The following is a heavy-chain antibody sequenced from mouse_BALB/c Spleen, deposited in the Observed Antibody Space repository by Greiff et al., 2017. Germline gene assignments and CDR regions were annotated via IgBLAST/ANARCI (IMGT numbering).Heavy chain of an antibody. CDR1: GFTFSSYT. CDR3: ARHYYGSSYGFAY. Sequence: EVKVVESGGGLVQPGGSLKLSCAASGFTFSSYTMSWVRQTPEKRLEWVAYISNGGGSTYYPDTVKGRFTISRDNAKNTLYLQMSSLKSEDTAMYYCARHYYGSSYGFAYWGQGTLVTVSA. D-gene: IGHD1-1*01. V-gene: IGHV5-12-2*01. J-gene: IGHJ3*01. CDR2: ISNGGGST.